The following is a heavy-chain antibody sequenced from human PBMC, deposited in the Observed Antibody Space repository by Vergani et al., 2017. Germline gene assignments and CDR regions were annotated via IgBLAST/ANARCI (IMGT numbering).Heavy chain of an antibody. Sequence: QVKLQESGPGLVKPSETLSLTCTVSGASVNSYYWSWIRQPPGKGLEWIGYIYYSGSTNYNPSLKSRVTISVDTSKNQFSLKLSSVTAADTAVYYCARVEYSSSFGWFDPWGQGTLVTVSS. CDR3: ARVEYSSSFGWFDP. V-gene: IGHV4-59*02. J-gene: IGHJ5*02. CDR2: IYYSGST. D-gene: IGHD6-6*01. CDR1: GASVNSYY.